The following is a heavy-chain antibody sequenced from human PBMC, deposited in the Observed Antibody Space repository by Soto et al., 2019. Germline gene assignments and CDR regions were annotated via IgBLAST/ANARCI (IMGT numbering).Heavy chain of an antibody. CDR1: GYSFSFYW. Sequence: GESLNISCKASGYSFSFYWIGWVRQMPGKGLEWMGIIYPDDSDTRYSPSFEGQVTISADKSISTAYLQWSSLKASDTAMYYCARSLVVPASNYYYGMDVWGQGTTVTVSS. J-gene: IGHJ6*02. CDR3: ARSLVVPASNYYYGMDV. CDR2: IYPDDSDT. D-gene: IGHD2-2*01. V-gene: IGHV5-51*01.